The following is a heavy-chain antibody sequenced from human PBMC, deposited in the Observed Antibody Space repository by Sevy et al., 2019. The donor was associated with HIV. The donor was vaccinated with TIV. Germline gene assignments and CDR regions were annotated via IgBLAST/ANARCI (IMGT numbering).Heavy chain of an antibody. Sequence: GESLKISCAASGFTFSSYAIHWVRQAPGKGLEWVAVIWYDGSNKYYADSVKGRFTISRDNSKNRLHLQMKSLRAEDTAVYYCVRDDNDFWSGYYASENYYYGMDVWGQGTSVTVSS. D-gene: IGHD3-3*01. CDR2: IWYDGSNK. CDR3: VRDDNDFWSGYYASENYYYGMDV. CDR1: GFTFSSYA. J-gene: IGHJ6*02. V-gene: IGHV3-33*01.